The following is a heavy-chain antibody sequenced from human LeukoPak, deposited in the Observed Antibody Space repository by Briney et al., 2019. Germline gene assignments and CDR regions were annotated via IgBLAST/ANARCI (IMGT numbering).Heavy chain of an antibody. D-gene: IGHD2-15*01. J-gene: IGHJ4*02. CDR3: ARQGILPGLDY. CDR1: GGSISSGSYY. CDR2: IYYSGST. Sequence: SVTLSLTCTVSGGSISSGSYYWSWIRQPAGKGLEWIGRIYYSGSTYYNPSLKSRVTISVDTSKNQFSLKLSSVTAADTAVYYCARQGILPGLDYWGQGTLVTVSS. V-gene: IGHV4-39*01.